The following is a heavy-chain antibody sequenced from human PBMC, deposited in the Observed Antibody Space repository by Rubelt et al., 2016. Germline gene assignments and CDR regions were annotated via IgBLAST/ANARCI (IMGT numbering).Heavy chain of an antibody. CDR1: GFSFNIYE. D-gene: IGHD2/OR15-2a*01. Sequence: EVQLVESGGGLVQPGGSLRLSCAASGFSFNIYEMNWVRQAPGKGLEWVSYITASGGAGYSADAVKGRFTVSRDNAKNLLYLQMNNVTDDDTALYYCVRDEYGVGGDPWGQGTLVTVSS. J-gene: IGHJ5*02. CDR2: ITASGGAG. V-gene: IGHV3-48*03. CDR3: VRDEYGVGGDP.